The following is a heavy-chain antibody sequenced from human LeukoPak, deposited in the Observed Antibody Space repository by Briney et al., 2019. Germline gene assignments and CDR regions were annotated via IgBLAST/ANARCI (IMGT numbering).Heavy chain of an antibody. Sequence: PGGSLRLSCAASGFTFSSYGMHWVRQAPGKGLVGVAVIWYDGSNKYYADSVKGRFTISRDKSKNTLYLQMNSLRAEDTAVYYCAKDIKAAASPTPGWFDPWGQGTLVTVSS. CDR1: GFTFSSYG. J-gene: IGHJ5*02. V-gene: IGHV3-33*03. CDR3: AKDIKAAASPTPGWFDP. D-gene: IGHD6-13*01. CDR2: IWYDGSNK.